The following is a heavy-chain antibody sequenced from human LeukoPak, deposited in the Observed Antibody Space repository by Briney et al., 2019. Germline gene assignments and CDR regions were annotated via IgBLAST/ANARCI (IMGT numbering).Heavy chain of an antibody. J-gene: IGHJ5*02. Sequence: ASVNVSCTASGYTFTSYDINWVRQATGQGLEWMGWMNPNSGNTGYAQKFQGRVTMTRNTSISTAYMELSSLRSEDTAVYYCARDPSSSADLNWFDPWGQGTLVTVSS. CDR2: MNPNSGNT. CDR3: ARDPSSSADLNWFDP. CDR1: GYTFTSYD. V-gene: IGHV1-8*01. D-gene: IGHD6-6*01.